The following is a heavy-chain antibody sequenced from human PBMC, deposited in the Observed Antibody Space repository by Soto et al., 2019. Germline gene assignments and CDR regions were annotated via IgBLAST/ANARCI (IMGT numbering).Heavy chain of an antibody. CDR2: ISAYNGNT. V-gene: IGHV1-18*01. J-gene: IGHJ4*02. Sequence: ASVKVSCKASGYTFTSYGISWVRQAPGQGLEWMGWISAYNGNTNYAQKLQGRVTMTTDTSTSTAYMEPRSLRSDDTAVYYCARELLYDSSGCILGYWGQGTLVTVSS. CDR1: GYTFTSYG. D-gene: IGHD3-22*01. CDR3: ARELLYDSSGCILGY.